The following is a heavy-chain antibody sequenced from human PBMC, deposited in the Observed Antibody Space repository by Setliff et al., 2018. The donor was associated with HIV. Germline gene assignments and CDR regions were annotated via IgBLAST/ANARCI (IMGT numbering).Heavy chain of an antibody. V-gene: IGHV4-34*01. CDR1: GGSFSGYY. Sequence: PSETLSLTCAVYGGSFSGYYWSWIRQPPGKGLEWIGEINHDRTTNYNPSLKSRVTISVDTSKNQFSLTLNSVTAADTAVYYCARGSRQLTIFGVVFKTNYYFMDVWGNGTAVTVSS. J-gene: IGHJ6*03. CDR2: INHDRTT. D-gene: IGHD3-3*01. CDR3: ARGSRQLTIFGVVFKTNYYFMDV.